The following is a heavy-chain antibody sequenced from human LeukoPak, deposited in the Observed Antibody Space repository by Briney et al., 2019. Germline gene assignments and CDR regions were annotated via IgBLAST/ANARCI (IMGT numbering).Heavy chain of an antibody. V-gene: IGHV4-39*07. D-gene: IGHD1-1*01. CDR2: IYYSGST. CDR3: ARDKAATLYFDY. J-gene: IGHJ4*02. CDR1: GGSISSSGYY. Sequence: PSETLSLTCTVSGGSISSSGYYWGWIRQPPGKGLECIGSIYYSGSTYYHPSLKSRVTISIDTSKNQLSLKLSSVTAADTAVYYCARDKAATLYFDYWGQGTLVTVSS.